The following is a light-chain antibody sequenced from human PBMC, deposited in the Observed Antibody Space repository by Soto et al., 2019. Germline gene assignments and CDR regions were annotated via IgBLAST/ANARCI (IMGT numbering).Light chain of an antibody. CDR3: QQYGSSPWT. CDR2: AAS. J-gene: IGKJ1*01. V-gene: IGKV3-20*01. Sequence: EIVMTQSPATLSVSPGERATLSCRASQSVTSNYLAWYQQNPGQAPRLLIYAASRRATGIPDRFSGSGSGTDSTLTISRLEPEDFAVYYCQQYGSSPWTFGQGTKVDIK. CDR1: QSVTSNY.